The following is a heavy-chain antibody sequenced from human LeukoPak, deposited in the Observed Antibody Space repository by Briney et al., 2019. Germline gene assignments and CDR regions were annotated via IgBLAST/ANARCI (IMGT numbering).Heavy chain of an antibody. J-gene: IGHJ4*02. D-gene: IGHD6-19*01. V-gene: IGHV1-3*03. CDR2: INGDNGNT. CDR1: GYTFSGYA. Sequence: GASVKVSCKTSGYTFSGYAVHWVRQAPGQRLEWMGWINGDNGNTQYSQKFQGRVAFTRDTSATTAYMELSSLTSEDMAVFYCARGGPNSGGWTLDHWGQGTLVSVSS. CDR3: ARGGPNSGGWTLDH.